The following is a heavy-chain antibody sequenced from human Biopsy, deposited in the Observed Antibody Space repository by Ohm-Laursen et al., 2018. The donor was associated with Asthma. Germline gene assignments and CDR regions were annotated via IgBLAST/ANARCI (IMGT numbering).Heavy chain of an antibody. Sequence: SLRLSCAATGFTVSRDHMFWVRQAPGKGLEWVSVIYSGGTSDTADSVRGRFTISRDFYKNTLYLQMDSLRAEDTAVYYCAKGEDPRRTAAAFDIWGQGTMVTVS. V-gene: IGHV3-53*01. CDR1: GFTVSRDH. D-gene: IGHD2-2*01. CDR2: IYSGGTS. CDR3: AKGEDPRRTAAAFDI. J-gene: IGHJ3*02.